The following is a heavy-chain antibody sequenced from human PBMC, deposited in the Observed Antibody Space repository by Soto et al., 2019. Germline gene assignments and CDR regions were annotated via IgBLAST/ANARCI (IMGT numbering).Heavy chain of an antibody. D-gene: IGHD3-10*01. V-gene: IGHV4-34*01. CDR3: ARGRRRSITMVRGARVPGYGMDV. CDR1: GGSFSGYY. J-gene: IGHJ6*02. CDR2: INHSGST. Sequence: PSETLSLTCAVYGGSFSGYYWSWIRQPPGKGLEWIGEINHSGSTNYNPSLKIRVTISVDTSKNQFSLKLSSVTAADTAVYYCARGRRRSITMVRGARVPGYGMDVWGQGTTVTVSS.